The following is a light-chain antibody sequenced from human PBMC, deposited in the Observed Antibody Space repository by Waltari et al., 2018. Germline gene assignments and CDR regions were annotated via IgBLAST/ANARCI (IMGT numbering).Light chain of an antibody. V-gene: IGLV3-19*01. J-gene: IGLJ2*01. CDR3: HSRDASGVGGA. Sequence: TQDPAVSVAVGQTVRLTCQGDSLRRYPASWYQQRPGQAPKLRIYDQNNRPSGVPGRFSGSSSDNTASLTITGAQAEDEAYYYCHSRDASGVGGAFGGGTKLTVL. CDR1: SLRRYP. CDR2: DQN.